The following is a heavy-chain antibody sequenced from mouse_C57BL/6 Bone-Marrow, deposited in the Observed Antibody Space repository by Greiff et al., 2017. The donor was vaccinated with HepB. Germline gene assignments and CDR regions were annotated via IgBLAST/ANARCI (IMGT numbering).Heavy chain of an antibody. CDR3: ARRDYYGRGVRYFGG. CDR2: LSYDGSN. V-gene: IGHV3-6*01. J-gene: IGHJ1*03. Sequence: EVKVEESGPGLVKPSQSLSLTCSVTGYSITSGYYWNWIRQFPGNKLEWMGYLSYDGSNNYNPSLKNRISITRDTSKNQFFLKLNSVTTEDTATYYCARRDYYGRGVRYFGGWGTGTTVTVSS. CDR1: GYSITSGYY. D-gene: IGHD1-1*01.